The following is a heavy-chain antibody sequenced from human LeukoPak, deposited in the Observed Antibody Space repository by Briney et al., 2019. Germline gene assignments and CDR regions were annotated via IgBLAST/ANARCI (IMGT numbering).Heavy chain of an antibody. Sequence: ASVKVSCKASGYTFTDYYMHWVRQAPGQGLEWMGWIKPNSGGTNYAQKFQGRVTMTRDTSISTAYMELSRLRSDDTAVYYCARAGVWDYSDSSGYYYDYWGQGTLVTVSS. CDR2: IKPNSGGT. V-gene: IGHV1-2*02. CDR3: ARAGVWDYSDSSGYYYDY. CDR1: GYTFTDYY. J-gene: IGHJ4*02. D-gene: IGHD3-22*01.